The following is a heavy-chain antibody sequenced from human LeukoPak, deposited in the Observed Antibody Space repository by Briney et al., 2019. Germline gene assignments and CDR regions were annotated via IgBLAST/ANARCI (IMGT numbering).Heavy chain of an antibody. CDR1: GGSISSYY. J-gene: IGHJ5*02. CDR2: IYYSGST. Sequence: PSETLSPTCTVSGGSISSYYWSWIRQPPGKGLEWIGYIYYSGSTNYNPSLKSRVTISVDTSKNQFSLKLSSVTAADTAVYYCARSPYQLLSDIAYNWFDPWGQGTLVTVSS. D-gene: IGHD2-2*01. CDR3: ARSPYQLLSDIAYNWFDP. V-gene: IGHV4-59*01.